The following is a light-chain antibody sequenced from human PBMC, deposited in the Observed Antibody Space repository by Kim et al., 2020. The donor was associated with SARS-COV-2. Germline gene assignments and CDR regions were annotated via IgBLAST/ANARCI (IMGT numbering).Light chain of an antibody. V-gene: IGKV1-5*03. CDR2: KAS. J-gene: IGKJ2*01. CDR3: QHYNSYPYT. Sequence: SAAGGDSATITCRASQSISDWLAWYQQKPGKAPNLLIYKASTLESGVPSRFSGIGSGTEFSLTISSLQPDDFATYYCQHYNSYPYTFGQGTKLEI. CDR1: QSISDW.